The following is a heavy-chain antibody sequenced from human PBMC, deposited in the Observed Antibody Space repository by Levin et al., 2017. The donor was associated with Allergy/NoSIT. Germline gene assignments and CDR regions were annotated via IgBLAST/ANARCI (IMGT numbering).Heavy chain of an antibody. J-gene: IGHJ4*02. V-gene: IGHV3-48*01. Sequence: LSLTCAASGFTFSTYSMNWVRQAPGKGLEWVSYISSSSSSIYYADSVKGRFTISRDNAKNSLYLQMNSLRAEDTAVYYCARDGGRTFDYWGQGTLVTVSS. CDR3: ARDGGRTFDY. CDR1: GFTFSTYS. D-gene: IGHD3/OR15-3a*01. CDR2: ISSSSSSI.